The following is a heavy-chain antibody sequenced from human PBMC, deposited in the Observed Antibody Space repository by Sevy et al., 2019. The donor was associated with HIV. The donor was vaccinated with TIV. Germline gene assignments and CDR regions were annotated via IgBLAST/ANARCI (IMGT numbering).Heavy chain of an antibody. CDR2: ISTYNGKT. CDR1: GYTFSRSV. J-gene: IGHJ4*02. Sequence: ASVKVSCKASGYTFSRSVITWVRQAPGQGLEWMGWISTYNGKTNYAQKFQDRVTMTTDTSTNTAYMELRSLRSDDTAIYFGARGRGIAVAGGDYYSDYWGQGSLVTVSS. CDR3: ARGRGIAVAGGDYYSDY. D-gene: IGHD6-19*01. V-gene: IGHV1-18*04.